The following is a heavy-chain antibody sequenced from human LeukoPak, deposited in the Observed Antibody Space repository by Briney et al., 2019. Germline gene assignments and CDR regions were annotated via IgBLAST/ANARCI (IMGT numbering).Heavy chain of an antibody. Sequence: GGSLRLSCAASGFTVSSNYMSWVRQAPGKGLEWVGRIKSKTFRGTTDYAAPVKGRFTISRDDSKNTLYLHMNTLKTEDTAVYYCARVLRYCSGGNCYSGGLGYMDVWGKGTTVTISS. V-gene: IGHV3-15*01. CDR2: IKSKTFRGTT. D-gene: IGHD2-15*01. CDR1: GFTVSSNY. J-gene: IGHJ6*03. CDR3: ARVLRYCSGGNCYSGGLGYMDV.